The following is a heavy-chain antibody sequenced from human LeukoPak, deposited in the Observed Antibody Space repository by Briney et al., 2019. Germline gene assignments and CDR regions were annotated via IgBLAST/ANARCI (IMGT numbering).Heavy chain of an antibody. J-gene: IGHJ4*02. CDR2: IYIGGST. Sequence: SETLSLTCTVSGGSISSASYYWSWIRQPAGKGLEWIGRIYIGGSTNYNPSLKSRVTISVDTSKNQFSLKLSSVTAADTAVYYCAREREGPYGYLDYWGQGTLVTVSS. V-gene: IGHV4-61*02. D-gene: IGHD4-17*01. CDR3: AREREGPYGYLDY. CDR1: GGSISSASYY.